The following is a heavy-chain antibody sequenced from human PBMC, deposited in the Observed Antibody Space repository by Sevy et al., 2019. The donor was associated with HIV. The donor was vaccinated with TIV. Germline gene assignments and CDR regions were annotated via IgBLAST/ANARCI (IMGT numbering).Heavy chain of an antibody. D-gene: IGHD2-15*01. Sequence: SETLSLTCAVYGGSFSGYYWSWIRQPPGKGLEWIGEINHSGSTNYNPSLKSRVTISVDTSKNQFSLKLSSVTAADTAVYYCARGYCSGGSCYAYRHYYYYYMDVWGKGTTVTVSS. CDR2: INHSGST. J-gene: IGHJ6*03. CDR1: GGSFSGYY. CDR3: ARGYCSGGSCYAYRHYYYYYMDV. V-gene: IGHV4-34*01.